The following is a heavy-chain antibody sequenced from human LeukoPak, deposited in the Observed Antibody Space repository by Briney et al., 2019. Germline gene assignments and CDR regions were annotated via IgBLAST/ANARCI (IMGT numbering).Heavy chain of an antibody. CDR3: AGSGTYSDDAFDI. CDR1: GGSISSSSYY. D-gene: IGHD3-10*01. V-gene: IGHV4-39*01. Sequence: PSETLSLTCTVSGGSISSSSYYWGWIRQAPGKGLEWIGYMYYSGTAYYNMSLKRRVTISVDTSKNQFSLKLSSVTATDTAVYYCAGSGTYSDDAFDIWGQGTMVTVSP. J-gene: IGHJ3*02. CDR2: MYYSGTA.